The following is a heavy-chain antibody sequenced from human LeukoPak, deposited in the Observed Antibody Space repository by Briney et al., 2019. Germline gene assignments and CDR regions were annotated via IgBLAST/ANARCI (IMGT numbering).Heavy chain of an antibody. D-gene: IGHD6-13*01. Sequence: SETLSLTCAVYGGSFSGYYWSWIRQPPGKGLEWIGEINHSGSTNYNPSLKSRVTISVDTSKNQFSLKLSSVTAADTAVYYCARSLRRAAAGYYYYGMDVWGQGTTVTVSS. CDR2: INHSGST. CDR3: ARSLRRAAAGYYYYGMDV. V-gene: IGHV4-34*01. CDR1: GGSFSGYY. J-gene: IGHJ6*02.